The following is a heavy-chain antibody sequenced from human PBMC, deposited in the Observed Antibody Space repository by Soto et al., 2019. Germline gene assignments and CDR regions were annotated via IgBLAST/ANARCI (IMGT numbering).Heavy chain of an antibody. CDR2: INHSGST. CDR3: ARGRGSSTIVVVAQDY. D-gene: IGHD3-22*01. CDR1: GGSFSGYY. V-gene: IGHV4-34*01. Sequence: PSETLSLTCAVYGGSFSGYYWSWIRQPPGKGLEWIGEINHSGSTNYNPSLKSRVTISVDTSKNQFSLKLSSVTAADTAVYYCARGRGSSTIVVVAQDYWGQGTLVTVSS. J-gene: IGHJ4*02.